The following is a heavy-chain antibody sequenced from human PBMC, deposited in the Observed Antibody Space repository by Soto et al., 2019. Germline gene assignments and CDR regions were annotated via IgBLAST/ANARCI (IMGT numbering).Heavy chain of an antibody. Sequence: PSETLSLTCTVSGGSISSGDYYWSWIRQPPGKGLEWIGYIYYSGSTYYNPSLKSRVTISVDTSKNQFSLKLSSVTAADTAVYYCARQPQQLVSWFDPWGQGTQVTVSS. D-gene: IGHD6-13*01. CDR1: GGSISSGDYY. V-gene: IGHV4-30-4*01. CDR3: ARQPQQLVSWFDP. CDR2: IYYSGST. J-gene: IGHJ5*02.